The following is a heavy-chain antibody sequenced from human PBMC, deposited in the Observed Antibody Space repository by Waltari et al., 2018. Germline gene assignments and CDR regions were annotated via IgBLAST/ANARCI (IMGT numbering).Heavy chain of an antibody. CDR3: ARDPTTVPKGWFDP. J-gene: IGHJ5*02. Sequence: QLQLQESGPGLVKPSETLSLTCTVSGGSISSSSYYWGWIRQPPGKGLEWIGSIYYSGSTHYNPSLKSRVTISVDTSKNQFSLKLSSVTAADTAVYYCARDPTTVPKGWFDPWGQGTLVTVSS. CDR1: GGSISSSSYY. V-gene: IGHV4-39*07. CDR2: IYYSGST. D-gene: IGHD4-17*01.